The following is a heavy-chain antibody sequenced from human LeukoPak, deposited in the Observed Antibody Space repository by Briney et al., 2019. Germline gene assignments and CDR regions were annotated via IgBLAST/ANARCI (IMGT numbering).Heavy chain of an antibody. J-gene: IGHJ5*02. V-gene: IGHV4-59*08. CDR1: AGSISSHY. CDR3: ARWQYTISSGWFDP. Sequence: SETLTLTCTISAGSISSHYWSWIRQPPGKGLEWIGSIYYSGGTNYNPSLESRVTISVDTSKIQFSLKLTSVTAADTAVYYCARWQYTISSGWFDPWGQGTLVTVSS. D-gene: IGHD6-6*01. CDR2: IYYSGGT.